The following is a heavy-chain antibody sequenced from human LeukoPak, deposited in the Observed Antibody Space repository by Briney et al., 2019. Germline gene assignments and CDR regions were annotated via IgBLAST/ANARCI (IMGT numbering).Heavy chain of an antibody. CDR3: ARGPVITFDY. J-gene: IGHJ4*02. CDR1: GFTFSSYA. CDR2: ISGSGGRT. Sequence: PGGSLRLSFEASGFTFSSYAMNWASQAQGTGLEWVSGISGSGGRTYYADSVKGRFTISRDNSKNTLYLQMNSLRAEDTAVYYCARGPVITFDYWGQGTLVTVSS. D-gene: IGHD2/OR15-2a*01. V-gene: IGHV3-23*01.